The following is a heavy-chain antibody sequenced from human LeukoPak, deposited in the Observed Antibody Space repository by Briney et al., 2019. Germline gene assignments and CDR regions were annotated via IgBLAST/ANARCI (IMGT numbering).Heavy chain of an antibody. Sequence: ASVKVSCKASGYTFTSYAIHWVRQAPGQRLEWMGWINAGNGNTKYSQKFQGRVTITRDTSASTVYTELSSLRSEDTAVYYCATGTSGSLYLDYWGQGTLVTVSS. CDR3: ATGTSGSLYLDY. D-gene: IGHD1-14*01. CDR2: INAGNGNT. V-gene: IGHV1-3*01. J-gene: IGHJ4*02. CDR1: GYTFTSYA.